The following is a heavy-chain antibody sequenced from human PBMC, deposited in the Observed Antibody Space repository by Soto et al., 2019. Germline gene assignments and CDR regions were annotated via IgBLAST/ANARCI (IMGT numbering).Heavy chain of an antibody. V-gene: IGHV1-18*01. Sequence: VASVKVSCKTSGYTFTDYGIIWVRQAPGQGLEWMGWNSAYNGNTVYAQKFQGRVIMTTDTSTSTAYMELRSLRSDDTALYYCARGSEAWFGGTSDYWGRGPLVTVSS. CDR2: NSAYNGNT. CDR3: ARGSEAWFGGTSDY. J-gene: IGHJ4*02. D-gene: IGHD3-10*01. CDR1: GYTFTDYG.